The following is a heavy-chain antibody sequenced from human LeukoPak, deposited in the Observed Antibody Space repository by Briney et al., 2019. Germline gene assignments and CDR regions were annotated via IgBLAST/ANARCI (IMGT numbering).Heavy chain of an antibody. CDR1: GFTFSSYA. J-gene: IGHJ4*02. CDR3: AKVFYPAAGTGRVDFPFDY. V-gene: IGHV3-23*01. CDR2: ISGSGGST. Sequence: GGTLRLSCAASGFTFSSYAMSWVRQAPGKGLEWVSSISGSGGSTYYADSVKGRFTISRDNSKTTLYLQMNSLRAEDTAVYYCAKVFYPAAGTGRVDFPFDYWGQGTLVTVSS. D-gene: IGHD6-13*01.